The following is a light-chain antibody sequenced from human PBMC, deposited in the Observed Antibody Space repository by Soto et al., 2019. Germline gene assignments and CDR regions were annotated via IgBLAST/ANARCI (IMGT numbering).Light chain of an antibody. CDR3: RLYAVASILYV. CDR2: EVT. Sequence: QCSLTQPPSACGSPGQSVTISCTGSNSDVGGYDYVSWYQQHPGKAPKLLIYEVTKRPSGMPDRCSGSKSGTTASLTVSGLHTEEEVDYPFRLYAVASILYVCGGETQVILL. CDR1: NSDVGGYDY. V-gene: IGLV2-8*01. J-gene: IGLJ1*01.